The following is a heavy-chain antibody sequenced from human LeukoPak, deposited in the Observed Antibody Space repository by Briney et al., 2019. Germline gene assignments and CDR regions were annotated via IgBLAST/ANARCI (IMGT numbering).Heavy chain of an antibody. CDR2: INPNNGSR. D-gene: IGHD6-19*01. J-gene: IGHJ4*02. Sequence: ASVKVSCKASGYTFTSYYMHWVRQAPGQGLEWMGVINPNNGSRTYAPKFQGRVAVTRDTSTSTVYMEMTSLRSEDTAVYYCATLAVAGLIFDYWGQGTLVTVSS. V-gene: IGHV1-46*01. CDR3: ATLAVAGLIFDY. CDR1: GYTFTSYY.